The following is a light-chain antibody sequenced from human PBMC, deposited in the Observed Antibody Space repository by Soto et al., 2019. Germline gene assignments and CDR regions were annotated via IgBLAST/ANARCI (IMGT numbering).Light chain of an antibody. J-gene: IGKJ4*01. CDR1: QSVSYY. Sequence: EIVLTQSRATLPLSPGERATLSCRASQSVSYYLAWYQQKPGQAPRLLIYDASNRATGIPARFSGSGSGADFSLTISSLEPEDFALYYCQHRSHWLTFGGGTKVDIK. CDR2: DAS. CDR3: QHRSHWLT. V-gene: IGKV3-11*01.